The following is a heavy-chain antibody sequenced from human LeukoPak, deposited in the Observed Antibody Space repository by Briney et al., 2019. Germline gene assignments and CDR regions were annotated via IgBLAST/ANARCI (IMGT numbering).Heavy chain of an antibody. CDR3: AKVAYTSAIFDY. CDR1: GFTVSSNY. Sequence: GGSLRLSCAASGFTVSSNYMSWVRQAPGKGLEWVSVIYSGGSTYYADSVKGRFTISRDNSKNTLYLQMNSLRAKDTALYSCAKVAYTSAIFDYWGQGTLVTVSS. V-gene: IGHV3-53*01. J-gene: IGHJ4*02. D-gene: IGHD2-21*01. CDR2: IYSGGST.